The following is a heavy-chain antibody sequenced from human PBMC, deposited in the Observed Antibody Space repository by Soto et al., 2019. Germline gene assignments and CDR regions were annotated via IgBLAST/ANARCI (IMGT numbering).Heavy chain of an antibody. J-gene: IGHJ6*02. CDR1: GYTFTSYG. CDR2: ISAYNGNT. CDR3: ARDRAPGTTYLHYYYGMDV. V-gene: IGHV1-18*01. D-gene: IGHD1-7*01. Sequence: GASVKVSCKASGYTFTSYGISWVRQAPGQGLEWMGWISAYNGNTNYAQKLQGRVTMTTDTSTSTAYMELRSLRSDDTAVYYCARDRAPGTTYLHYYYGMDVWCQGTTVTVSS.